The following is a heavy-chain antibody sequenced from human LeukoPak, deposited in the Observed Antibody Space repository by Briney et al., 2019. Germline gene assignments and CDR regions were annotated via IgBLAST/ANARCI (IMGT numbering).Heavy chain of an antibody. D-gene: IGHD3-9*01. Sequence: SVKVSCKASGGTFSSFAITWVRQAPGQGLEWMGRIIPVVGIVNYEQKFQDRVTITADRSTSTAYMGLSSLRSEDTAVYYCARVPQVCDILTDRCSAGDYFDYWGQGTLVTVSS. CDR3: ARVPQVCDILTDRCSAGDYFDY. CDR2: IIPVVGIV. CDR1: GGTFSSFA. J-gene: IGHJ4*02. V-gene: IGHV1-69*04.